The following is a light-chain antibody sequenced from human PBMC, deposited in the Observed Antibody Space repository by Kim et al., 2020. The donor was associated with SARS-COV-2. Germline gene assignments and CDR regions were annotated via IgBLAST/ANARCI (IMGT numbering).Light chain of an antibody. CDR3: QQYNNWPRT. J-gene: IGKJ1*01. CDR1: QNVNIH. CDR2: AAS. V-gene: IGKV3-15*01. Sequence: EIVMTQSPATLSVSPGESATLSCRASQNVNIHLAWYQLKPGQAPGLVIYAASTRATGVPARFSGSGSGTEFTLTISSLQSEDFAVYFCQQYNNWPRTFGQGTKVDIK.